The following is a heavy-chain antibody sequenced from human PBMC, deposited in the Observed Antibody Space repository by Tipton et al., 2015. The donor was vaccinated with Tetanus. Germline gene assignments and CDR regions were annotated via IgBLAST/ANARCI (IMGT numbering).Heavy chain of an antibody. CDR3: AGARARYYYYGMDV. V-gene: IGHV4-31*02. J-gene: IGHJ6*02. D-gene: IGHD6-6*01. Sequence: LRLSCYVSGGSISGGGFYWNWIRHHPGKGLEWIGYITYSGITEYTPSLRSRVTISLDASKNQFSLNLSSVTAVDTAVYYCAGARARYYYYGMDVWGQGTTVTVSS. CDR1: GGSISGGGFY. CDR2: ITYSGIT.